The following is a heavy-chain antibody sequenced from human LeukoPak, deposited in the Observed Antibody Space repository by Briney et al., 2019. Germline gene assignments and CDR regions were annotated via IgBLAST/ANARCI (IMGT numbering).Heavy chain of an antibody. J-gene: IGHJ4*02. Sequence: GGSLRLSCAASGFTFSDYDMSWVRQAPGKGLEWVSGFSGGGGATYYADSVKGRFTISRDNSQNTLYLQMNSLRAEDTAVYFCAIWNYHFDYWGQGTLVTVSS. CDR3: AIWNYHFDY. D-gene: IGHD1-7*01. CDR2: FSGGGGAT. V-gene: IGHV3-23*01. CDR1: GFTFSDYD.